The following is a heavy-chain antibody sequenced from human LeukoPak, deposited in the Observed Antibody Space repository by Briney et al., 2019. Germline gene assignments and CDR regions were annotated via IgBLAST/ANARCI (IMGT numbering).Heavy chain of an antibody. CDR3: ARAEKPNWGNYYYYCMDV. CDR1: GYTFTGYY. D-gene: IGHD7-27*01. V-gene: IGHV1-2*02. J-gene: IGHJ6*03. CDR2: INPNSGGT. Sequence: ASVKVSCKASGYTFTGYYMHWVRQAPGQGLEWMGWINPNSGGTNYAQKFQGRVTMTRDTSISTAYMEVSRLRSDDTAVYYCARAEKPNWGNYYYYCMDVWGKGTTVTVSS.